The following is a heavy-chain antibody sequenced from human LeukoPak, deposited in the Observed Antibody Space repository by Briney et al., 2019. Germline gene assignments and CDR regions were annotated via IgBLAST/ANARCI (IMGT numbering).Heavy chain of an antibody. CDR1: GGSISSSSCY. CDR2: IYYSGST. J-gene: IGHJ5*02. CDR3: ARDWGEYSSSSSPTRFDP. V-gene: IGHV4-39*07. D-gene: IGHD6-6*01. Sequence: SETLSLTCTVSGGSISSSSCYWGWIRQPPGKGLEWIGSIYYSGSTYYNPSLKSRVTISVDTSKNQFSLKLSSVTAADTAVYYCARDWGEYSSSSSPTRFDPWGQGTLVTVSS.